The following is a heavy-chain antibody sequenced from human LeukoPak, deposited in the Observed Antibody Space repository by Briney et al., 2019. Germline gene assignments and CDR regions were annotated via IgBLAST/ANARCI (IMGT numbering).Heavy chain of an antibody. CDR2: INHSGST. CDR3: ARVALNYYFDY. CDR1: GGSFSGYY. Sequence: SETLSLTCAVYGGSFSGYYWSWIRQPPGKGLEWIGEINHSGSTNYSPSLKSRVTISVDTSKNQFSLKLSSVTAADTAVYYCARVALNYYFDYWGQGTLVTVSS. V-gene: IGHV4-34*01. J-gene: IGHJ4*02.